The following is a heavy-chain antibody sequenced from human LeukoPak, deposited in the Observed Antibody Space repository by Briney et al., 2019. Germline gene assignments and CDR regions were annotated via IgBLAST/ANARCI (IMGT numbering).Heavy chain of an antibody. Sequence: PSETLSLTCTVSGVSLSSYYCSWIRQPPGKGLEWIGYLYYSGTTNYNPSLKSRVTISVDMSKNQFSLKLSSVTAADTAVYYCARGRDNADWYFDLWGRGTLVTVSS. D-gene: IGHD2-2*01. CDR3: ARGRDNADWYFDL. CDR2: LYYSGTT. CDR1: GVSLSSYY. V-gene: IGHV4-59*01. J-gene: IGHJ2*01.